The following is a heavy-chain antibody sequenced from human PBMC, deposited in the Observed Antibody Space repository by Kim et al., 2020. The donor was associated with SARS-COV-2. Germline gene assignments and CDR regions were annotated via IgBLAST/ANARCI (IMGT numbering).Heavy chain of an antibody. J-gene: IGHJ4*02. V-gene: IGHV5-51*01. Sequence: SNTRYSPSFQGQVTMSVDKYINTAYLQLSSLKASDTAMYYCARRRAGEFDYWGQGTLVTVSS. CDR3: ARRRAGEFDY. CDR2: SNT.